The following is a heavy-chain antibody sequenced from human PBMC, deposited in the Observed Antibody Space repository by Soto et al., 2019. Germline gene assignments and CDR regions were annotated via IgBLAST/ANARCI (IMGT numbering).Heavy chain of an antibody. CDR1: GFTFSSYG. Sequence: QVQLVESGGGVVQPGRSLRLSCAASGFTFSSYGMHWVRQAPGKGLEWVAVIWYDGSNKYYADSVKGRFTISRDNSKNTLYLQMNSLRAEDTAVYYCARDGRNTDEEDYGDYVLDYWGQGTLVTVSS. J-gene: IGHJ4*02. V-gene: IGHV3-33*01. CDR3: ARDGRNTDEEDYGDYVLDY. CDR2: IWYDGSNK. D-gene: IGHD4-17*01.